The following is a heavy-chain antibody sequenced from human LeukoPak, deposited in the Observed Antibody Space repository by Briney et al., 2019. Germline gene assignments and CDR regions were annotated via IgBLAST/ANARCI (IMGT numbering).Heavy chain of an antibody. CDR3: ARDPNGDYIGAFDI. D-gene: IGHD4-17*01. CDR1: GFTFSRLA. V-gene: IGHV3-23*01. Sequence: QPGGSLRLSCAASGFTFSRLAMTWVRQAPGKGLEWVSTISASGPYYADAVRGRFTISRDNSRNTLSLQMDSLRAEDTAVYYCARDPNGDYIGAFDILGQGTMVTVSS. CDR2: ISASGP. J-gene: IGHJ3*02.